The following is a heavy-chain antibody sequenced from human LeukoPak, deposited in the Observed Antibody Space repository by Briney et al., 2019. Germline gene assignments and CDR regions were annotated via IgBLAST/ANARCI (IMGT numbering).Heavy chain of an antibody. CDR3: AQARSTAAPIGH. D-gene: IGHD6-13*01. Sequence: GGSLRLSCAASGFTFSTYAMSWVRQAPGKGLEWVSVISGSGNRTYYADSVKGRFTISRDNSKNTLYLQMNSLRVEDTAVYYCAQARSTAAPIGHWGHGTLVTVSS. J-gene: IGHJ5*02. CDR2: ISGSGNRT. CDR1: GFTFSTYA. V-gene: IGHV3-23*01.